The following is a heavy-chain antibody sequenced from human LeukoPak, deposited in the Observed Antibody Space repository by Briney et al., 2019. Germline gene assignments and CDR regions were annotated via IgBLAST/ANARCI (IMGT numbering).Heavy chain of an antibody. J-gene: IGHJ5*02. D-gene: IGHD1-26*01. CDR1: GGSFSGYY. CDR3: AREWEPDNWFDP. CDR2: INHSGST. Sequence: SETLSLTCAVYGGSFSGYYWSWIRQPPGKGLEWIGEINHSGSTNYNPSLKSRVTISVDTSKNQFSLKLSSVTAADTAVYYCAREWEPDNWFDPWAREPWSPSPQ. V-gene: IGHV4-34*01.